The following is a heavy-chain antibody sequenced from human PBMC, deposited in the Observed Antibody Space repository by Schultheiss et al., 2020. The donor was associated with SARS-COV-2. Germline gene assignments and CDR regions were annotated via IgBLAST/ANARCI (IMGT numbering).Heavy chain of an antibody. CDR3: AKAPEKYDFWSGYYRRRDTRRYYVMDV. D-gene: IGHD3-3*01. CDR2: ISYDGSNK. V-gene: IGHV3-30*18. J-gene: IGHJ6*02. CDR1: GFTFSSYG. Sequence: GGSLRLSCAASGFTFSSYGMHWVRQAPGKGLEWVAVISYDGSNKYYADSVKGRFTISRDNSKNTLYLQMNSLRAEDTAVYYCAKAPEKYDFWSGYYRRRDTRRYYVMDVLAQETTVT.